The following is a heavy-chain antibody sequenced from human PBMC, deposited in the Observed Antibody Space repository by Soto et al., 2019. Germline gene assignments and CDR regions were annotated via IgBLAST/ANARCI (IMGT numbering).Heavy chain of an antibody. CDR2: IYSGGDT. V-gene: IGHV3-53*01. CDR1: GFSVSSDY. J-gene: IGHJ6*02. Sequence: PGGSLRLSCAASGFSVSSDYMSWVRQAPGKGLEWVSLIYSGGDTYYADSVNGRFTISTDISSNTIYLHMTSQRADDTAIYYCTRAGSDPGNFYISNYYAMDVWGRGTTVTVSS. CDR3: TRAGSDPGNFYISNYYAMDV. D-gene: IGHD3-10*01.